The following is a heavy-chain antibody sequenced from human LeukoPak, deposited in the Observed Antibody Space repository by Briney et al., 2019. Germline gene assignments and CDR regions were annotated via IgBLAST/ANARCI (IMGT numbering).Heavy chain of an antibody. D-gene: IGHD6-6*01. CDR3: ARDGGSSYYYYGMDV. CDR2: IIPIFGIA. V-gene: IGHV1-69*04. CDR1: GGTFSSYA. Sequence: ASVKASCKASGGTFSSYAISWVRQAPGQGLEWMGRIIPIFGIANYAQKFQGRVTITADKSTSTAYMELSSLRSEDTAVYYCARDGGSSYYYYGMDVWGQGTTVTVSS. J-gene: IGHJ6*02.